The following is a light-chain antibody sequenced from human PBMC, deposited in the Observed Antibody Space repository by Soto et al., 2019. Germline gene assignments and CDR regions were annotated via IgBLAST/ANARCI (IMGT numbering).Light chain of an antibody. V-gene: IGLV2-14*01. CDR2: EVS. J-gene: IGLJ1*01. CDR1: SSDVGGYNY. Sequence: QSALTQHASVSGSPGQSITISCTGTSSDVGGYNYVSWYQQHPGKAPKLMIYEVSNRPSGVSNRFSGSKSGNTASLTISGLQAEDEADYYCSSYTSSSTLGVFGTGTKLTVL. CDR3: SSYTSSSTLGV.